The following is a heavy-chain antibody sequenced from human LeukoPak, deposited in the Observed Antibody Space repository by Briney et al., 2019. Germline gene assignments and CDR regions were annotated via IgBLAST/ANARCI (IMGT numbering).Heavy chain of an antibody. CDR1: GGSISSYY. V-gene: IGHV4-59*08. CDR2: IYYSGST. J-gene: IGHJ5*02. CDR3: ARGRGWFDP. D-gene: IGHD1-26*01. Sequence: SETLSLTCIVSGGSISSYYWSWIRQPPGKGLEWIGYIYYSGSTNYNSPLKSRVTISLDTSENQFSLKLSSVTAADTAVYYCARGRGWFDPWGQGTLVTVSS.